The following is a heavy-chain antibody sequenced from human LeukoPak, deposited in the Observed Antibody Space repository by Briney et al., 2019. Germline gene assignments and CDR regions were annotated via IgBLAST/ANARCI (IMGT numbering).Heavy chain of an antibody. D-gene: IGHD1-1*01. CDR1: GYTLSELS. Sequence: ASVKVSCKVSGYTLSELSMHWVRQAPAKGLEWMGGFEPEDGETIYAQKFQGRVTMTEDTSTDTAYMELSSLKSEDTAVYYCVAGSPKNWKAHDYWGQGTLVTVSS. J-gene: IGHJ4*02. CDR2: FEPEDGET. V-gene: IGHV1-24*01. CDR3: VAGSPKNWKAHDY.